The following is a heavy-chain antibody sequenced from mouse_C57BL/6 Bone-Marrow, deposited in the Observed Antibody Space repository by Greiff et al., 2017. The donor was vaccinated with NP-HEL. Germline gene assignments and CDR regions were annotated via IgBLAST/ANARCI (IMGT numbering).Heavy chain of an antibody. CDR3: ARRTKSFYGAMDY. V-gene: IGHV5-17*01. Sequence: EVKVVESGGGLVKPGGSLKLSCAASGFTFSDYGMHWVRQAPEKGLEWVAYISSGSSTIYYADTVKGRFTISRDNAKNTLFLQMPSLRSEDTAMYYCARRTKSFYGAMDYWGQGTSVTVSS. CDR2: ISSGSSTI. CDR1: GFTFSDYG. J-gene: IGHJ4*01. D-gene: IGHD2-10*01.